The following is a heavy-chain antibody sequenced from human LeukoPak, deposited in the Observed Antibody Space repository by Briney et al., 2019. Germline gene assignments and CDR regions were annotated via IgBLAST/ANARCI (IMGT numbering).Heavy chain of an antibody. CDR1: GFTFDDYG. V-gene: IGHV3-21*01. Sequence: GGSLRLSCAASGFTFDDYGMSWVRQAPGKGLEWVSFISSSSSYIHYADSVKGRFTISRDNAKNSLYLQMNSLRAEDTAVYYCARVGIAARTLYNWFDPWGQGTLVAVSS. CDR2: ISSSSSYI. D-gene: IGHD6-6*01. J-gene: IGHJ5*02. CDR3: ARVGIAARTLYNWFDP.